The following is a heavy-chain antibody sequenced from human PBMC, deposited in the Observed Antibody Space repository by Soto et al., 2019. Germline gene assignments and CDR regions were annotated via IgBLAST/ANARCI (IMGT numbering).Heavy chain of an antibody. CDR2: ISSSSSYI. D-gene: IGHD3-3*01. CDR1: GFTFSSYS. V-gene: IGHV3-21*01. Sequence: GGSLRLSCAASGFTFSSYSMNWVRQAPGKGLEWVSSISSSSSYIYYADSVKGRFTISRDNAKNSLYLQMNSLRAEDTAVYYCARDDDFWSEVNFDYWGQGTLVTVSS. J-gene: IGHJ4*02. CDR3: ARDDDFWSEVNFDY.